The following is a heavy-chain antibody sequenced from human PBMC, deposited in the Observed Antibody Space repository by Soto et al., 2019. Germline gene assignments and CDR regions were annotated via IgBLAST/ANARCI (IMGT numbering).Heavy chain of an antibody. D-gene: IGHD1-1*01. J-gene: IGHJ5*01. CDR1: RCSVRSGSFY. V-gene: IGHV4-61*01. CDR2: SLYGGST. CDR3: ATVFAASPLAPWRAHNS. Sequence: PSETLSLTCSVSRCSVRSGSFYWSWIRQPQGKGLEWIGYSLYGGSTKYNPSLESRVATSIDTPKNQLSLKLRSVSAADTAAYYCATVFAASPLAPWRAHNSSGHGTMVT.